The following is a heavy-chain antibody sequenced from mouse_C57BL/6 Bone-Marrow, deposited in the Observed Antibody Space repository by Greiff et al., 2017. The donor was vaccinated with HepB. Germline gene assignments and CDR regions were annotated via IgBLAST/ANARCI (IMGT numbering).Heavy chain of an antibody. D-gene: IGHD2-10*02. CDR3: ARLGYCNLASFAY. CDR2: ISNLAYSI. J-gene: IGHJ3*01. V-gene: IGHV5-15*01. Sequence: EVMLVESGGGLVQPGGSLKLSCAASGFTFSDYGMAWVRQAPRKGPEWVAFISNLAYSIYYADTVTGRFTISRENAKNTLYLEMSSLRSEDTAMYYCARLGYCNLASFAYWGQGTLVTVSA. CDR1: GFTFSDYG.